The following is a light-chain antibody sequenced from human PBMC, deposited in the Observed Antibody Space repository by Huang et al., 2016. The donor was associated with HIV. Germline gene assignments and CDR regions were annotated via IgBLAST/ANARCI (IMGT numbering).Light chain of an antibody. CDR2: KAS. Sequence: DIQMTQSPSTLSAFVGDRVTITCLTSHRISSLVAWYQQKPGKAPNLLIYKASNLERGVPSRFSGNGSGTEFTLTISGLQPDDLATYYCQQQWTFGQGTKVEI. CDR3: QQQWT. CDR1: HRISSL. J-gene: IGKJ1*01. V-gene: IGKV1-5*03.